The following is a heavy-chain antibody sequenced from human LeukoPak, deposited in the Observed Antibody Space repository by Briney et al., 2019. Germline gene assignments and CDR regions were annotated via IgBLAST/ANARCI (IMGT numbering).Heavy chain of an antibody. CDR2: ISGRGGTI. V-gene: IGHV3-48*04. CDR3: ARDPSIAVALLGWFDP. Sequence: PGGSLRLSCAASGFTFSDFSINWVRQAPGKGLEWISYISGRGGTINYADSVKGRFTISRDNAKNSLFLQMNSLRAEDAAVYYCARDPSIAVALLGWFDPWGQGTLVTVSS. J-gene: IGHJ5*02. CDR1: GFTFSDFS. D-gene: IGHD6-19*01.